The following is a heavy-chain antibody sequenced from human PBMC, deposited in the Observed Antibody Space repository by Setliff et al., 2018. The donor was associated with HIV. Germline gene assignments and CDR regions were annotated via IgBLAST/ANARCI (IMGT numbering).Heavy chain of an antibody. D-gene: IGHD3-10*01. V-gene: IGHV1-46*01. J-gene: IGHJ4*02. CDR3: ATARRGYQYGSGSLFDD. Sequence: ASVKVSCKASGYTFASYYMYWLRQAPGQGPEWMGIINIGGGSASYAQKFQDRVTMTRDTSTNTVYLEVTSLRSEDTALYYCATARRGYQYGSGSLFDDWGQGTQVTVS. CDR2: INIGGGSA. CDR1: GYTFASYY.